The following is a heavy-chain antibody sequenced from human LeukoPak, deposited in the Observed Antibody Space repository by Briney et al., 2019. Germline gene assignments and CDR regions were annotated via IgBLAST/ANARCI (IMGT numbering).Heavy chain of an antibody. V-gene: IGHV4-4*07. D-gene: IGHD3-10*01. Sequence: EWIGRIYTSGSTNYNPSLKSRVTMSVDTSKNQFSLKLSSVTAADTAVYYCAREVTRVRGVFDYWGQGTLVTVSS. J-gene: IGHJ4*02. CDR3: AREVTRVRGVFDY. CDR2: IYTSGST.